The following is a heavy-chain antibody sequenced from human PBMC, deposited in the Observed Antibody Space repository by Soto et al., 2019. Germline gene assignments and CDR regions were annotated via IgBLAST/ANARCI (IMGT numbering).Heavy chain of an antibody. CDR1: GDTFTDYY. D-gene: IGHD2-21*02. V-gene: IGHV1-46*01. Sequence: QVQLVQSGAEVKKPGASVKVSCKASGDTFTDYYIHWVRQAPGQGLEWMGTVNHSGGHTTYAQHILGRMTIRRHANNSTTDTERTRLPSEDAAVYYCARGRHVVAVTAPSYSWGPGPLITVSP. CDR2: VNHSGGHT. J-gene: IGHJ4*02. CDR3: ARGRHVVAVTAPSYS.